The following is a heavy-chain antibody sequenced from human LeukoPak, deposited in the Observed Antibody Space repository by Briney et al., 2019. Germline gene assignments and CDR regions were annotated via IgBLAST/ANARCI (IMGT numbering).Heavy chain of an antibody. D-gene: IGHD1-14*01. V-gene: IGHV4-59*01. CDR1: GGSISSYY. CDR2: IYYSGST. CDR3: ARVPPTTPYSYSYYGMDD. Sequence: SETVSLTCTVSGGSISSYYWSWIRQPPGKGLEWIGYIYYSGSTNYNPSLKSRVTISVDTSKNQFSLKLSSVTAADTAVYYCARVPPTTPYSYSYYGMDDWGQGTTVTVSS. J-gene: IGHJ6*02.